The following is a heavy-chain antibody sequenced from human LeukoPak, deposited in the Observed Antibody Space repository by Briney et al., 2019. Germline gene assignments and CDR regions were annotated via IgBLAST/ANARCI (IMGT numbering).Heavy chain of an antibody. CDR2: IYYSGST. V-gene: IGHV4-59*01. D-gene: IGHD6-13*01. CDR3: ARAPQSSWSYDY. Sequence: SETLSLTCTVSGGSISSYYWSWIRQPPGKGLEWIGYIYYSGSTNYNPSLKSRVTISVDTSKNQFSLKLSSVTAADTAVYYCARAPQSSWSYDYWGQGTLVTVSS. J-gene: IGHJ4*02. CDR1: GGSISSYY.